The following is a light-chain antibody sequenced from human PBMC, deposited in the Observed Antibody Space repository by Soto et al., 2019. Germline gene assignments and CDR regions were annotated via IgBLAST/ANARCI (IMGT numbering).Light chain of an antibody. J-gene: IGKJ1*01. CDR3: KQYDSSST. CDR1: QGISNF. Sequence: DIQMTQSPSSLSSSLGDSVTITCRASQGISNFLAWYQQKPGKAPNLLIYKASSLERGVQSRFSGSGSGTEFTLTIRSLQPDDFATYYCKQYDSSSTCGQGTKVDIK. V-gene: IGKV1-5*03. CDR2: KAS.